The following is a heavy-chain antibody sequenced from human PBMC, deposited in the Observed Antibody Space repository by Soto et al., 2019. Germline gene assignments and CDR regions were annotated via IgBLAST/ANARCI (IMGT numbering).Heavy chain of an antibody. Sequence: HVQLVQSGAEVKKPGASVKVSCKATGYTFTTYDINWVRQATGQGLEWMGWMNPNSGDTGYAQKSQGRVTMTRATSITTANMQQSTLSSEDTAFYYCARGLEWLRNYWGQGTLVTVSS. CDR3: ARGLEWLRNY. J-gene: IGHJ4*02. V-gene: IGHV1-8*01. CDR2: MNPNSGDT. CDR1: GYTFTTYD. D-gene: IGHD5-12*01.